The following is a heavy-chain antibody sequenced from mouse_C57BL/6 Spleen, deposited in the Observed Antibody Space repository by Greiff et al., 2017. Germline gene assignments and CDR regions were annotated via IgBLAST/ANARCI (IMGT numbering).Heavy chain of an antibody. Sequence: VQLQQSGPELVKPGASVKMSCKASGYAFSSSWMNWVKQRPGQGLEWIGRIYPGDGDTNYNGKFKGKATLTADKSSSTAYMQLSSLTSEDSAVYFCARSEGYGNGLDYWGQGTTLTVSS. CDR3: ARSEGYGNGLDY. V-gene: IGHV1-82*01. J-gene: IGHJ2*01. CDR2: IYPGDGDT. CDR1: GYAFSSSW. D-gene: IGHD2-1*01.